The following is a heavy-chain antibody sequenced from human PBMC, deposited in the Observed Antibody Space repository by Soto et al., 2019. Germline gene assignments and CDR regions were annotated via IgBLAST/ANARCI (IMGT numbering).Heavy chain of an antibody. CDR3: ARGHYGMDV. Sequence: EEQLVESGGGLVQPGESLRLSCTASGFTINSHWLTWIRQAPGKGLEWVANINQGGSDKYYLGSVKGRFTISRDNAKNQLFLQMNSLGAEDSAVYYCARGHYGMDVWGQGTTVTVSS. CDR1: GFTINSHW. V-gene: IGHV3-7*01. CDR2: INQGGSDK. J-gene: IGHJ6*02.